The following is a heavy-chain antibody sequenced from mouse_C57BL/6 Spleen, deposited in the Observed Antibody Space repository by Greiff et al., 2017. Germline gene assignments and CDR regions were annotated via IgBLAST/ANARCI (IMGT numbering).Heavy chain of an antibody. D-gene: IGHD1-1*01. CDR3: ARPSTVVRRGFAY. J-gene: IGHJ3*01. CDR2: INPNNGGT. V-gene: IGHV1-26*01. Sequence: EVQLQQSGPELVKPGASVKISCKASGYTFTDYYMNWVKQSHGKSLEWIGDINPNNGGTSYNQKFKGKATLTVDKSSSTAYMELRSLTSEDSAVYYCARPSTVVRRGFAYWGQGTLVTVSA. CDR1: GYTFTDYY.